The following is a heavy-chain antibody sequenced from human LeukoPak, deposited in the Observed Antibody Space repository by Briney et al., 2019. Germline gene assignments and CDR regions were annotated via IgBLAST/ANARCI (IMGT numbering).Heavy chain of an antibody. J-gene: IGHJ6*03. Sequence: GGSLRLSCAVSGFTFDDYAMHWVRQVPGKGLEWVAGISWNSDTRGYVDSVKGRFTISRDNTKKTIYLQMNSLRTEDTALYYCARVRSLGGWRVHYMDVWGKGTTVIISS. CDR1: GFTFDDYA. V-gene: IGHV3-9*01. CDR2: ISWNSDTR. D-gene: IGHD4-23*01. CDR3: ARVRSLGGWRVHYMDV.